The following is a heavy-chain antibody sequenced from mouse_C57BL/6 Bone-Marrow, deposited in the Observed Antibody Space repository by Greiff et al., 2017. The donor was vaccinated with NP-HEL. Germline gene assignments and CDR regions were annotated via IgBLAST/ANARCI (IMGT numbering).Heavy chain of an antibody. Sequence: VKLAESGAELARPGASVKLSCKASGYTFTSYGISWVKQRTGQGLEWIGEIYPRSGNTYYNEKFKGKATLTADKSSSTAYMELRSLTSEDSAVYFCARPGPLAAYWGQGTLVTVSA. J-gene: IGHJ3*01. CDR2: IYPRSGNT. D-gene: IGHD4-1*01. CDR3: ARPGPLAAY. CDR1: GYTFTSYG. V-gene: IGHV1-81*01.